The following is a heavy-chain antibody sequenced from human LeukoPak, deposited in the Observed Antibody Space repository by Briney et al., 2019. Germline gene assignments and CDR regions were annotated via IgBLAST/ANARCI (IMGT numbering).Heavy chain of an antibody. J-gene: IGHJ4*02. V-gene: IGHV3-23*01. D-gene: IGHD3-10*01. CDR1: RFTFTRYA. CDR3: AKASVGLDY. CDR2: ISGSGGST. Sequence: AGYPRLSSTATRFTFTRYAMRWLRQAPAKWLERVSAISGSGGSTYYADSVKGRFTISRDNSQNTLYLQMNSLRAEDTAVYYCAKASVGLDYWGQGTLVTVSS.